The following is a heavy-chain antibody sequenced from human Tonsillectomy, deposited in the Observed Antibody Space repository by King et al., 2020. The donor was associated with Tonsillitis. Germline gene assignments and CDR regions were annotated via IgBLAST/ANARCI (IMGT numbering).Heavy chain of an antibody. D-gene: IGHD6-6*01. J-gene: IGHJ6*02. V-gene: IGHV1-18*01. CDR2: ISACNGDT. Sequence: VQLVEAGAEVKKPGASVKFSFKASCYTFTSYGISWVRQAPAQGLEWMGWISACNGDTHYAQNLQGRVTMTTDTSTNTAYMELRSLRSDDTAVYFCARVRNIGAPKYYYYYGMDVWGHGTTVTVSS. CDR3: ARVRNIGAPKYYYYYGMDV. CDR1: CYTFTSYG.